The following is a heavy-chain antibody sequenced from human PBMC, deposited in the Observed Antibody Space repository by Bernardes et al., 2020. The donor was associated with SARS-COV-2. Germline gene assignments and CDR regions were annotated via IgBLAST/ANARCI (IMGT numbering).Heavy chain of an antibody. CDR2: MNPTSGNT. D-gene: IGHD6-19*01. V-gene: IGHV1-8*01. Sequence: ASVKVYGKASGFTFSSYEVSWVRQASGQGLEWMGRMNPTSGNTGYAQKFQGRVTMTRNTSITTAYMELTGLRSEDAAVYFCARSIPLSSGWFHLDYWGPGTVVIVSS. CDR3: ARSIPLSSGWFHLDY. CDR1: GFTFSSYE. J-gene: IGHJ4*02.